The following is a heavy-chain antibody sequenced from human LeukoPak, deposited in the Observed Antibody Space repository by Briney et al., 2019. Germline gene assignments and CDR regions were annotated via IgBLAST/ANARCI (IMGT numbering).Heavy chain of an antibody. J-gene: IGHJ4*02. D-gene: IGHD6-19*01. V-gene: IGHV4-34*01. CDR3: ARGLSSGWVDY. CDR1: GGSFTTYY. Sequence: SETLSLTCAVFGGSFTTYYWTWIRQPPGKGLEWIGEFHHSGRTNYKPSLRSRVTISLDTSKNQFSLNLRSVTAADTAVYYCARGLSSGWVDYWGQGTLATVSS. CDR2: FHHSGRT.